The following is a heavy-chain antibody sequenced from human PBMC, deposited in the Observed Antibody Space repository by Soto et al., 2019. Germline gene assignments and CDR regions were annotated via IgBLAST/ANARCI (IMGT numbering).Heavy chain of an antibody. CDR3: ARQSWRAPYTGFDP. Sequence: QVQLQESGPGLVKPSETLSLTCTVSGGSISIYYWNWIRQPPGKGLEWIGYSYFNGSTNYNPSIKSRVTMSLDTYKKQCSLKINSVTAADTAVYYCARQSWRAPYTGFDPWGQGILVTVSS. V-gene: IGHV4-59*08. D-gene: IGHD3-3*01. CDR1: GGSISIYY. CDR2: SYFNGST. J-gene: IGHJ5*02.